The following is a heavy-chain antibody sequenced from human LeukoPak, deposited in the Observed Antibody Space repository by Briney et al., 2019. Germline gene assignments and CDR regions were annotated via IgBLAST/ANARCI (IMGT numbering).Heavy chain of an antibody. Sequence: GGSQRLSCAASGFTVSSNYMSWVRQAPGKGLEWVSVIYSGGSTYYADSVKGRFTISRDNSKNTLYLQMNSLRAEDTAVYYCARDSTYYYDSSGHPQRFDYWGQGTLVTVSS. CDR3: ARDSTYYYDSSGHPQRFDY. D-gene: IGHD3-22*01. J-gene: IGHJ4*02. V-gene: IGHV3-53*01. CDR2: IYSGGST. CDR1: GFTVSSNY.